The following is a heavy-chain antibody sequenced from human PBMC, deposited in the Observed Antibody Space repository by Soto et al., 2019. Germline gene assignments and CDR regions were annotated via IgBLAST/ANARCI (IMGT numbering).Heavy chain of an antibody. J-gene: IGHJ6*03. CDR3: ANRLQSWQHYYYYYYMDV. Sequence: GGSLRLSCAASGFTFSSYAMSWVHQAPGKGLEWVSAISGSGGSTYYADSVKGRFTISRDNSKKTLYLQMNSLRAEDTAVYYCANRLQSWQHYYYYYYMDVWGKGTTVTVSS. V-gene: IGHV3-23*01. D-gene: IGHD2-21*02. CDR2: ISGSGGST. CDR1: GFTFSSYA.